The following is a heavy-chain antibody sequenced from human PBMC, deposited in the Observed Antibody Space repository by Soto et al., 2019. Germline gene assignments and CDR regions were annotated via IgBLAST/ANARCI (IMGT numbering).Heavy chain of an antibody. D-gene: IGHD3-22*01. CDR2: INTGNGNT. CDR3: ARDRLRGYDSSGFYS. V-gene: IGHV1-18*01. CDR1: GYIFTNYG. J-gene: IGHJ4*02. Sequence: GASVKVSCKASGYIFTNYGITWVRQAPGQRPEWMGWINTGNGNTKYPQKFEDRVTMTTATSTNTVFLELRSLKSDDTAIYYCARDRLRGYDSSGFYSWGQGTMVTVSS.